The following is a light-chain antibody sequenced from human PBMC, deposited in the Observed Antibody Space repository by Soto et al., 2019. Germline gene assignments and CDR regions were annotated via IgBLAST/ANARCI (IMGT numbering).Light chain of an antibody. CDR1: QGISSN. CDR2: AAS. J-gene: IGKJ2*01. V-gene: IGKV1-9*01. CDR3: QQLNSYPYT. Sequence: DTQLTQSPSFLSASGGDRATITCRASQGISSNLAWYQQEPGKAPKLLIYAASTLQSGVSSKFSGSGSGTEFTLTISSLQPEAFATYYCQQLNSYPYTFGQGTKLEIK.